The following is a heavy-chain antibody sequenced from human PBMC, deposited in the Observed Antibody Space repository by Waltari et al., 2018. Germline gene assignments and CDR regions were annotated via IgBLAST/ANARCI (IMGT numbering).Heavy chain of an antibody. Sequence: EVQLVESGGGVVQPGGRLKPRCAASGVTYRSSRKQGTRPWPGKGLGWVSYSSRSTSTIYYADSVKGRFTISRDNAKNSLSLHMNSLRAEDTAVYYCARGRDGYSEDAFDIWGQGTMVTVSS. D-gene: IGHD5-18*01. CDR1: GVTYRSSR. V-gene: IGHV3-48*01. CDR2: SSRSTSTI. J-gene: IGHJ3*02. CDR3: ARGRDGYSEDAFDI.